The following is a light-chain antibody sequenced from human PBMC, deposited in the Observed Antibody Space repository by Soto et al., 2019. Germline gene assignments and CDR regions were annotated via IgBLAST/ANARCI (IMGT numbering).Light chain of an antibody. J-gene: IGKJ1*01. Sequence: AIRMTQSPSSFSASTGDRVTITCRASQGISSFLAWYQQKPGKVPKLLMYAASTLQSGVPSRFSGSGSGTDFTLTISYLQSEDFATYYCQQYYSYPRTFGQGTKVEMK. CDR2: AAS. CDR3: QQYYSYPRT. CDR1: QGISSF. V-gene: IGKV1-8*01.